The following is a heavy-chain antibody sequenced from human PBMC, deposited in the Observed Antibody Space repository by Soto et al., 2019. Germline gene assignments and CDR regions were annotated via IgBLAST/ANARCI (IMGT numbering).Heavy chain of an antibody. D-gene: IGHD3-9*01. V-gene: IGHV4-31*03. CDR1: GGSISSGGYY. Sequence: SETLSLTCTVSGGSISSGGYYWSWIRQHPGKGLEWIGYIFYSGTTYYNPSLKSRVTISVDTSKNQFSLKLSSVTAADTARYYCARYFHWSLDDWGQGTLVTVSS. J-gene: IGHJ4*02. CDR2: IFYSGTT. CDR3: ARYFHWSLDD.